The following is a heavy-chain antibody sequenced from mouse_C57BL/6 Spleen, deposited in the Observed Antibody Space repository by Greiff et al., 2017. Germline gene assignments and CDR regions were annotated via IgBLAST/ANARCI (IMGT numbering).Heavy chain of an antibody. Sequence: VQLQQSGPGLVQPSQSLSITCTVSGFSLTSYGVHWVRQSPGKGLEWLGVIWSGGSTDYNAAFISRLSISKDNSKSQVFFKMNSLQADDTAIYYCARNTWGNFDVWGTGTTVTVSS. V-gene: IGHV2-2*01. CDR2: IWSGGST. J-gene: IGHJ1*03. CDR1: GFSLTSYG. CDR3: ARNTWGNFDV.